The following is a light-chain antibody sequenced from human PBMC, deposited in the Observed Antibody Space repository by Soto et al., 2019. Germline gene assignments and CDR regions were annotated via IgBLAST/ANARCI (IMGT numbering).Light chain of an antibody. Sequence: QSVLTQPPSVSAAPGQKVTISCSGSNSNIGNNYVSWYQQFPGTAPKVRIYDNNKRPSGIPDRFSGSKSATSATLVITGLQTGDEADYYCGAWDSSLHAGVFGGGTKLTVL. CDR1: NSNIGNNY. V-gene: IGLV1-51*01. J-gene: IGLJ2*01. CDR3: GAWDSSLHAGV. CDR2: DNN.